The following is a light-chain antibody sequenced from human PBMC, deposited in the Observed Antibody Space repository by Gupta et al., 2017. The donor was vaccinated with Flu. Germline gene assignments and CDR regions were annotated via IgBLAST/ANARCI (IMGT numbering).Light chain of an antibody. V-gene: IGKV4-1*01. J-gene: IGKJ2*03. CDR2: WAS. Sequence: VVVTQSPYSLAVSLGAAATINCKSSQRIFYRSDSKNYLAWYQHKPGHHPGLLIYWASTRAAGVPERFRGSGSGTDFTLTLSRLQAEDVAVYYCQQYYSSLSYSFGQATKLAI. CDR3: QQYYSSLSYS. CDR1: QRIFYRSDSKNY.